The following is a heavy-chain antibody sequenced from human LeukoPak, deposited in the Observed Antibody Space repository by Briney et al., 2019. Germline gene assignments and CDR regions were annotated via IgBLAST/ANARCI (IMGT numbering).Heavy chain of an antibody. V-gene: IGHV3-23*01. J-gene: IGHJ4*02. CDR3: AKDRGIVGATTFDY. CDR2: ISGSGGST. CDR1: GFTFSSYA. Sequence: GGSLRLSCAASGFTFSSYAMSWVRQAPGKGLEWVSAISGSGGSTYYADSVKGRFTISRGNSKNTLYLQMNSLRAEDTAVYYCAKDRGIVGATTFDYWGQGTLVTVSS. D-gene: IGHD1-26*01.